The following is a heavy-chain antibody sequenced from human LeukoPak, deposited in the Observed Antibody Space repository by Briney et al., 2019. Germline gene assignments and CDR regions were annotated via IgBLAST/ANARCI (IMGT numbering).Heavy chain of an antibody. Sequence: SETLYLTCTVSGGSISSGGYYWSWIRQHAGKGLEWIGYIYYSGSTYYNPSLKSRVTISVDTSKNQFSLKLSSVAAADTAVYYCARYQLLYLFDYWGQGTLVTVSS. D-gene: IGHD2-2*02. CDR2: IYYSGST. CDR1: GGSISSGGYY. CDR3: ARYQLLYLFDY. J-gene: IGHJ4*02. V-gene: IGHV4-31*03.